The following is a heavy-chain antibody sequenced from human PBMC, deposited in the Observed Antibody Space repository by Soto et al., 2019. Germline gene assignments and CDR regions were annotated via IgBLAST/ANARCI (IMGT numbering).Heavy chain of an antibody. CDR3: AIFFFQAADGIRDTVPVSAFLLNRSSDL. Sequence: KGLEWVSYISSSSSTIYYADSVKGRFTISRDNAKNSLYLQMNSLRAEDTAVYYCAIFFFQAADGIRDTVPVSAFLLNRSSDL. D-gene: IGHD6-13*01. CDR2: ISSSSSTI. V-gene: IGHV3-48*01. J-gene: IGHJ2*01.